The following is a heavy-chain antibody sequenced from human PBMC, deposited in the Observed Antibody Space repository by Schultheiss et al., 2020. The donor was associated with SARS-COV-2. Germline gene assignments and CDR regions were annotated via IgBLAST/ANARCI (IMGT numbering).Heavy chain of an antibody. CDR1: GFTFSSYG. J-gene: IGHJ6*02. Sequence: GGSLRLSCAASGFTFSSYGMHWVRQAPGKGLEWVSYISSSSSTIYYADSVKGRFTISRDNAKNSLYLQMNSLRDEDTAVYYCARESSSGYSVIYYYYGMDVWGQGTTVTVSS. CDR2: ISSSSSTI. D-gene: IGHD3-22*01. CDR3: ARESSSGYSVIYYYYGMDV. V-gene: IGHV3-48*02.